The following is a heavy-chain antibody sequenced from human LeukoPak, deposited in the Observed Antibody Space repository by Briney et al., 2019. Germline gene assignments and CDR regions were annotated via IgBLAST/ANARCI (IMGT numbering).Heavy chain of an antibody. J-gene: IGHJ6*02. CDR2: ISSSSSYI. CDR3: ASGLRVTTTVTIHTAYYYYYGMDV. CDR1: GFTFSSYS. Sequence: PGGSLRLSCAASGFTFSSYSMTWVRQAPEKGLEWVSSISSSSSYIYYADSVKGRFTISRDNAKNSLYVQMNSLRADDTAVYDCASGLRVTTTVTIHTAYYYYYGMDVWGQGTTVSVSS. V-gene: IGHV3-21*01. D-gene: IGHD4-17*01.